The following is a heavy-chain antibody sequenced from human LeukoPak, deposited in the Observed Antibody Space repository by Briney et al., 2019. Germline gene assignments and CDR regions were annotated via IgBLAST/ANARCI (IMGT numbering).Heavy chain of an antibody. CDR2: IGSSGGTT. D-gene: IGHD5-24*01. J-gene: IGHJ1*01. CDR3: ARGGYGGYNFIY. Sequence: GGSLRLSCAASGFTFTNYAMTWVRQAPGQGLEWVSAIGSSGGTTFYADSVKGRFTISRDTSKNTLYLQMNSLRAEDTAVYYCARGGYGGYNFIYWGQGTLVTVSS. CDR1: GFTFTNYA. V-gene: IGHV3-23*01.